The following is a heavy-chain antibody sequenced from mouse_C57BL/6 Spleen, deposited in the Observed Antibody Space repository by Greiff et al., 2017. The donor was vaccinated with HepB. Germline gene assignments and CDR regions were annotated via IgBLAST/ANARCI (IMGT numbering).Heavy chain of an antibody. CDR1: GYTFTDYN. D-gene: IGHD2-3*01. CDR3: ARTFVYDGYDRFAY. V-gene: IGHV1-18*01. J-gene: IGHJ3*01. Sequence: EVQLQQSGPELVKPGASVKIPCKASGYTFTDYNMDWVKQSHGKSLEWIGDINPNNGGTIYNQKFKGKATLTVDKSSSTAYMELRSLTSEDTAVYYCARTFVYDGYDRFAYWGQGTLVTVSA. CDR2: INPNNGGT.